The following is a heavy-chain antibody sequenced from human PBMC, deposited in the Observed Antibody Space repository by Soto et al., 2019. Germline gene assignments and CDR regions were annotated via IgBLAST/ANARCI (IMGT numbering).Heavy chain of an antibody. CDR2: ISGSGDGS. CDR3: AKEGYERIFNFDY. D-gene: IGHD3-3*01. V-gene: IGHV3-23*01. Sequence: GSLRLSCAASGFIFSSCAMSWVRQAPGKGLEWVSGISGSGDGSYYADPVKGRFTISRDNSQNTLYLQMNSLRVEDTAIYYCAKEGYERIFNFDYWAQGILVTAPQ. CDR1: GFIFSSCA. J-gene: IGHJ4*02.